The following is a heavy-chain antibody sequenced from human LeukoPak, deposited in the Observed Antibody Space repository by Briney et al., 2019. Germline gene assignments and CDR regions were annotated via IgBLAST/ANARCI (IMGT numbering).Heavy chain of an antibody. CDR2: INISGGSA. J-gene: IGHJ4*02. Sequence: GGSLRLSCAASAFTLSRYAMSGVRQAPGKGPEGVSTINISGGSAYYADSVKGRFTISRDNSKNTLYLQMNNLRAEDTAVYYCAKDLGRDGSEIFDYWGQGTLVTVSS. CDR3: AKDLGRDGSEIFDY. CDR1: AFTLSRYA. V-gene: IGHV3-23*01. D-gene: IGHD5-24*01.